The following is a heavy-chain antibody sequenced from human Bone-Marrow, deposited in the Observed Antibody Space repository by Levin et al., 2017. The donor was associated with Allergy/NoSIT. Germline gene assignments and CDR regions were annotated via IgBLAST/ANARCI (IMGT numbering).Heavy chain of an antibody. V-gene: IGHV4-59*02. D-gene: IGHD7-27*01. Sequence: SETLSLTCTVSGASVSSDYWSWIRQPPGKGLDWIGYIYDSGSTSYNPSLKSRVTISVDTSKNQLSLKLNSVTAADTAVYYCAKYWGSGRQFFEYWGQGTLVTVSS. J-gene: IGHJ4*02. CDR3: AKYWGSGRQFFEY. CDR1: GASVSSDY. CDR2: IYDSGST.